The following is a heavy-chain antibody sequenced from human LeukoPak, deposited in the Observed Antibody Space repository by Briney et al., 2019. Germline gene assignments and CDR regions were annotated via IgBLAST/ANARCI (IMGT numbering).Heavy chain of an antibody. J-gene: IGHJ3*02. D-gene: IGHD3-22*01. Sequence: PGGSLRLSCATSGFIFSSYEMNWVRQAPGKGLEWVSYISSSGSTIYYADSVKGRFTISRDNAKNSLYLQMNSLRAEDTAVYYCARDQTPHYYDSSGYYRNDAFDIWGQGTMVTVSS. CDR3: ARDQTPHYYDSSGYYRNDAFDI. CDR1: GFIFSSYE. V-gene: IGHV3-48*03. CDR2: ISSSGSTI.